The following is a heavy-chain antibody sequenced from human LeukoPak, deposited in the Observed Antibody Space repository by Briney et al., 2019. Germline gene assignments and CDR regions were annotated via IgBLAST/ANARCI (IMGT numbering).Heavy chain of an antibody. J-gene: IGHJ4*02. CDR1: GGSFSGYY. Sequence: SETLSLTCAVYGGSFSGYYWSWIRQPPGKGLEWIGEINHSGSTNYNPSLKSRVTISVDTSKNRFSLKLSSVTAADTAVYYCARASLTGTTRGYFDYWGQGTLVTVSS. D-gene: IGHD1-7*01. CDR3: ARASLTGTTRGYFDY. CDR2: INHSGST. V-gene: IGHV4-34*01.